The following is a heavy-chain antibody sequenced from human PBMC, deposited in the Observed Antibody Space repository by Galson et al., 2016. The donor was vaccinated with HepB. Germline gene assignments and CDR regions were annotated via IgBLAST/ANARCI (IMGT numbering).Heavy chain of an antibody. J-gene: IGHJ1*01. D-gene: IGHD2/OR15-2a*01. Sequence: CAISGDSVSSNIAAWNWIRQSPSRGLEWLGRTYYRSKWYNDYVPSVKSRITISQDTSKNQFSLQLKSVTTEDKAVYYCTRVSFLGRGLTNWGQGILVTVSS. CDR3: TRVSFLGRGLTN. V-gene: IGHV6-1*01. CDR1: GDSVSSNIAA. CDR2: TYYRSKWYN.